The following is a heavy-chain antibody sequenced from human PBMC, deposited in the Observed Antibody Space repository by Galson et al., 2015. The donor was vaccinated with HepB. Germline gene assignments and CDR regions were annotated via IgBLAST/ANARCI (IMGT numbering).Heavy chain of an antibody. D-gene: IGHD4-23*01. CDR1: GFTFSSYG. V-gene: IGHV3-30*03. J-gene: IGHJ4*02. CDR2: ISYDGSNK. Sequence: SLRLSCAASGFTFSSYGMHWVRQAPGKGLEWVAVISYDGSNKYYADSVKGRFAISRDNSKNTLYLQMNSLRAEDTAVYYCARGYYGGSSYWGQGTLVTVSS. CDR3: ARGYYGGSSY.